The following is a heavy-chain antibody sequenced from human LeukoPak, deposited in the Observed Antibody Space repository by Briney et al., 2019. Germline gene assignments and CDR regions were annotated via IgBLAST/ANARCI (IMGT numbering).Heavy chain of an antibody. Sequence: PGGSLRLSCAASGFTFSDYYMNWLRQAPGRGLEWVSYISNSGSAKYYADSVKGRFTISRDNAKNSVYLEMNSLRAEDTAVYYCASDSSGYFGPWGQGTLVTVS. CDR2: ISNSGSAK. CDR1: GFTFSDYY. V-gene: IGHV3-11*01. J-gene: IGHJ5*02. D-gene: IGHD3-22*01. CDR3: ASDSSGYFGP.